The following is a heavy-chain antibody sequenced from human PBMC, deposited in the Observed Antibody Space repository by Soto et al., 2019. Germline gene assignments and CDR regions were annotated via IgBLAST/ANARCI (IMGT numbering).Heavy chain of an antibody. Sequence: GGALRLSCAASGFTFSRYGMHWGRQAPGKGLEWVAVISYDGRNKNYADSVKGRFTISRDNSKNTLYLQMNSLRAEDTAVYYCAKRMRFGEMSEDTLDYWGQGTLVTVSS. V-gene: IGHV3-30*18. D-gene: IGHD3-10*01. CDR2: ISYDGRNK. J-gene: IGHJ4*02. CDR1: GFTFSRYG. CDR3: AKRMRFGEMSEDTLDY.